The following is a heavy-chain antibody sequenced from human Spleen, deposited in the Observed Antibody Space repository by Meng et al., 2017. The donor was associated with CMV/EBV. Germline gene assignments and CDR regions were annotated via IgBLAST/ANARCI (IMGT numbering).Heavy chain of an antibody. Sequence: LQVVESGGGVVQPGGSLRLSCAASGFTFSSYGMHWVRQAPGKGLEWVAFIRYDGSNKYYADSVKGRFTISRDNSKNTLYLQMNSLRAEDTAVYYCARDLPDSSGPLDYWGQGTLVTVSS. CDR1: GFTFSSYG. J-gene: IGHJ4*02. D-gene: IGHD6-19*01. V-gene: IGHV3-30*02. CDR2: IRYDGSNK. CDR3: ARDLPDSSGPLDY.